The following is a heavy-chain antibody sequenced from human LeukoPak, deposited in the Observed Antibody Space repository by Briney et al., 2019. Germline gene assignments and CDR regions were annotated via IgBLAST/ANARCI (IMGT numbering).Heavy chain of an antibody. D-gene: IGHD6-13*01. CDR1: GFTFSSYA. Sequence: GGSLRFSCAASGFTFSSYAMSWVRQAPGKGLEWVSAISGSGGSTYYADSVKGRFTISRDNSKNTLYLQMNSLRAEDTAVYYCAKDYEEYSTDPVDYWGQGTLVTVSS. V-gene: IGHV3-23*01. CDR3: AKDYEEYSTDPVDY. J-gene: IGHJ4*02. CDR2: ISGSGGST.